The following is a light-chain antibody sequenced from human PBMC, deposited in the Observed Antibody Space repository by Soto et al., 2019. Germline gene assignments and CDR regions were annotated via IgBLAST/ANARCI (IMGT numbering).Light chain of an antibody. J-gene: IGKJ1*01. V-gene: IGKV1-39*01. CDR3: QQSYRRPRT. Sequence: DIQMTQSPSSLAASVGDRVTITCRASQTISTYLNWYQQKPGKAPNLLIYTASNLESGVPSRFSGSGSGTDFTLTISSLQPEDFATYFCQQSYRRPRTFGQGTKVEIK. CDR2: TAS. CDR1: QTISTY.